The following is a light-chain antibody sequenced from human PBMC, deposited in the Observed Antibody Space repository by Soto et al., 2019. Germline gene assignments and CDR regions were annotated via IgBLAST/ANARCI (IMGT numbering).Light chain of an antibody. Sequence: DIVMTQSPLSLPVTPGEPASISCRSSQSLLHSNGYNYLDWYLQKPGQSPQLLIYLGSNRASGVPDRFSGSGSGTDFKLKISRVEAEDVGVYYCMQALQTRNTFGQGTKLEIK. J-gene: IGKJ2*01. CDR1: QSLLHSNGYNY. CDR3: MQALQTRNT. CDR2: LGS. V-gene: IGKV2-28*01.